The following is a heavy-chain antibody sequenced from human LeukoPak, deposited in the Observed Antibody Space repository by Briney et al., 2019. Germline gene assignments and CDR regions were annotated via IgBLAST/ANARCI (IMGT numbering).Heavy chain of an antibody. Sequence: GGSLRLSCAASGFTFSRYWMHWVRQAPGKGLGWVSRIKSDGSTNYADSVKGRFTISRDNAKNTVSLQMNSLRAEDTGVYYCARAPAEIGGYYPEYFRHWGQGTLVTVSS. D-gene: IGHD3-22*01. CDR2: IKSDGST. J-gene: IGHJ1*01. V-gene: IGHV3-74*01. CDR1: GFTFSRYW. CDR3: ARAPAEIGGYYPEYFRH.